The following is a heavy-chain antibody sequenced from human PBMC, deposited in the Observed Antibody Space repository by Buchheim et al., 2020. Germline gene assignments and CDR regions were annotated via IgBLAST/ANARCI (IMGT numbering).Heavy chain of an antibody. D-gene: IGHD2-21*02. J-gene: IGHJ4*02. CDR2: IKQDGSEK. CDR3: SKSRRAYCGGDCYPFDY. Sequence: EVQLMESGGGLVQPGGSLRLSCAASGFSFSDYWMSWVRQAPGKGLEWVANIKQDGSEKYYVDSVKGRFTISRDNAKKFLYLQINSLRAEDTAVYYCSKSRRAYCGGDCYPFDYWGQGTL. V-gene: IGHV3-7*01. CDR1: GFSFSDYW.